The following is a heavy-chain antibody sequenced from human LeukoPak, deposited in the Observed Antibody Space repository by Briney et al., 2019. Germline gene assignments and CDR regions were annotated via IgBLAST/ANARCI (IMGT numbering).Heavy chain of an antibody. D-gene: IGHD3-22*01. V-gene: IGHV1-2*02. CDR2: INPNSGGT. J-gene: IGHJ4*02. CDR3: ARDRYYYDSSGYSFDY. CDR1: GYTFTGYY. Sequence: ASVKASCKASGYTFTGYYMHWVRQAPGQGLEWMGWINPNSGGTNYAQKFQGRVTMTRDTSISTAYMELSRLRSDDTAVYYCARDRYYYDSSGYSFDYWGQGTLVTVSS.